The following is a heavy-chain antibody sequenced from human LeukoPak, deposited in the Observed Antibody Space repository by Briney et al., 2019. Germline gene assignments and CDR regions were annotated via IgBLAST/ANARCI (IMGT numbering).Heavy chain of an antibody. V-gene: IGHV3-7*01. J-gene: IGHJ6*03. CDR2: IKQDGSEE. CDR3: ARLPSNYYYYMDV. CDR1: GFTFSSYW. Sequence: GGSLRLSCAASGFTFSSYWRSWVRQAPGKGLEWVANIKQDGSEEYYVDSVKGRFTISRDNAKNSLYLQMNSLTAEDTAVYYCARLPSNYYYYMDVWGKGTTVTVSS.